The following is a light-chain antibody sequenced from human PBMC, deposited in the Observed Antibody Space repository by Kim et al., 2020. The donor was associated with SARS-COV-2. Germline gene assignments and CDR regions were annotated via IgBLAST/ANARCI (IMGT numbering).Light chain of an antibody. CDR1: QSVSSY. J-gene: IGKJ2*01. CDR3: QQSYSTPGT. Sequence: SASIGDRVTITCRASQSVSSYLNWYQQKPGKAPQLLIYTASSLYSGVPSRFSGGGSGTDFTLTISSLQPEDFATYYCQQSYSTPGTFGQGTKLEI. CDR2: TAS. V-gene: IGKV1-39*01.